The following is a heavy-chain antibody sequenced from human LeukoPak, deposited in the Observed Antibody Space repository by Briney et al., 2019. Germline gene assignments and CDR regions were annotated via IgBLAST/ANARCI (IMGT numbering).Heavy chain of an antibody. CDR3: CGVAAAGGLYFEY. V-gene: IGHV4-4*07. D-gene: IGHD6-13*01. CDR1: GGSITSYY. CDR2: INSSGPT. Sequence: SETLSLNCTVSGGSITSYYWSWLRQPAGKGLEWFGSINSSGPTNSNPSLKSLVTISIATTQFSLQLSSVTAADTAAYCACGVAAAGGLYFEYWGEGPLVTVSS. J-gene: IGHJ4*02.